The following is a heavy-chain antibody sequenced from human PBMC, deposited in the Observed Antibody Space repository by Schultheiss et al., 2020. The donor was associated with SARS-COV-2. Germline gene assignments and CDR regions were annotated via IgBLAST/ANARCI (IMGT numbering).Heavy chain of an antibody. CDR1: GLSLRLSS. D-gene: IGHD2-15*01. CDR3: ARVLGLGSGWFDP. V-gene: IGHV4-59*01. Sequence: SQTLSLTCTVSGLSLRLSSCSYNRQHRGKGLEWIGYSYDSGSTKYKQCLKSRVTISVDTSKNQFSLKLSSVTAADTAVYYCARVLGLGSGWFDPWGQGTLVTVSS. CDR2: SYDSGST. J-gene: IGHJ5*02.